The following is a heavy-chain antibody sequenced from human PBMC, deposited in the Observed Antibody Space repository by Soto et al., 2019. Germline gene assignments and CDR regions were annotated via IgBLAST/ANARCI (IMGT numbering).Heavy chain of an antibody. V-gene: IGHV4-39*01. J-gene: IGHJ6*02. Sequence: SETLSLTCTVSGGSISTTDYYWGWIRQAPGKGLDWIGSVFYGGNTYFKPSLKSRITLSMDTSKNQFSLNLVSVTAADTAVYFCARHLYGMDVWAQGSTVTVS. CDR1: GGSISTTDYY. CDR2: VFYGGNT. CDR3: ARHLYGMDV.